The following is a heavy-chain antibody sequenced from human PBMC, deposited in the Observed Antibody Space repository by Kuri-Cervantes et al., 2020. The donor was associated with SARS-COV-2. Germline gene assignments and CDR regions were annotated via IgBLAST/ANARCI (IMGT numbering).Heavy chain of an antibody. CDR2: IWYDGSNK. CDR1: GFTFSSYG. Sequence: GESLKIYCAASGFTFSSYGMHWVRQAPGKGLEWVAVIWYDGSNKYYADSVKGQFTISRDISKNTVFLQMNRLRPEDTAVYYCARSCTYARCSEYFQHWGQGTLVTVSS. CDR3: ARSCTYARCSEYFQH. V-gene: IGHV3-30*19. J-gene: IGHJ1*01. D-gene: IGHD2-8*01.